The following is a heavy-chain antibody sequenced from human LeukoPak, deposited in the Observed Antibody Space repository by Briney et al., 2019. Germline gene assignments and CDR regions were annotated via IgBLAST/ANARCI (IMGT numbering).Heavy chain of an antibody. J-gene: IGHJ6*03. CDR2: IALDGVTT. V-gene: IGHV3-43D*04. CDR3: LKSMYIFPPRYYTHV. D-gene: IGHD3-9*01. CDR1: GFTFSELG. Sequence: GGSLRLSCTASGFTFSELGLHWGWQAQGKGLELVSHIALDGVTTYYADSVKGRFAISSDNNKNFVYLLMISLRRDDSAQYYCLKSMYIFPPRYYTHVCGKGSRVTVSS.